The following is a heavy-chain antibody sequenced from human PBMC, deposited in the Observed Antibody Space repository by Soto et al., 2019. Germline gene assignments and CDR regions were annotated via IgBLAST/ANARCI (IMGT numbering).Heavy chain of an antibody. J-gene: IGHJ6*02. V-gene: IGHV1-18*01. CDR1: GYSFTTYG. Sequence: QVQLVQSGGEVKKPGASVKVSCKTSGYSFTTYGISWVRQAPGQGLEWMGWISAYNGNTNYAQKLQDRVTMSTDTYTSAAYMELRPLRSDDTAVYYWAREGPATYNYSGMDVWGQGSAVTVSS. CDR2: ISAYNGNT. CDR3: AREGPATYNYSGMDV.